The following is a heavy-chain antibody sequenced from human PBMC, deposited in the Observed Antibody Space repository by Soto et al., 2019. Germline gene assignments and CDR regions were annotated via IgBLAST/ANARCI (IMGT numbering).Heavy chain of an antibody. CDR2: ISYDGSNK. J-gene: IGHJ4*02. CDR1: GFTFSSYA. D-gene: IGHD6-6*01. Sequence: PGGSLRLSCAASGFTFSSYAMHWVRQAPGKGLEWVAVISYDGSNKYYADSVKGRFTISRDNSKNTLYLQMNSLRAEDTAVYYCARDFIAAPHKYFDYWGQGTLVTVSS. V-gene: IGHV3-30-3*01. CDR3: ARDFIAAPHKYFDY.